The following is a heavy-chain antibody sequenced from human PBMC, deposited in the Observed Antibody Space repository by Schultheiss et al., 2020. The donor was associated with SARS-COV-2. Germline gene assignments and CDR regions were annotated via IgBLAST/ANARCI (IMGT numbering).Heavy chain of an antibody. V-gene: IGHV4-61*05. D-gene: IGHD3-3*01. J-gene: IGHJ6*02. Sequence: SQTLSLTCAVSGGSISRSKWWSWIRQPPGKGLEWIGYIYYSGSTNYNPSLKSRVTISIDTSKNQFSLNLTSVTAADTAVYYCARGRTRAFAVVKNGMDVWGQGTTVTVSS. CDR1: GGSISRSKW. CDR3: ARGRTRAFAVVKNGMDV. CDR2: IYYSGST.